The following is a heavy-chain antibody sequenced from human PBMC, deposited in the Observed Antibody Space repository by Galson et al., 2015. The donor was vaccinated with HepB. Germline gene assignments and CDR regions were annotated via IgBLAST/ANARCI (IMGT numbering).Heavy chain of an antibody. D-gene: IGHD4-11*01. CDR1: GYTFKSYA. CDR3: ARGRGGYSWDQAYYFDF. J-gene: IGHJ4*02. CDR2: INAGNGNT. Sequence: SVKVSCKASGYTFKSYAMNWVRQAPGQRPEWIGSINAGNGNTKYSESFQGRITISRDTSASVVYMQLNRLRSEDTAVYYCARGRGGYSWDQAYYFDFWGQGTLVTVSS. V-gene: IGHV1-3*01.